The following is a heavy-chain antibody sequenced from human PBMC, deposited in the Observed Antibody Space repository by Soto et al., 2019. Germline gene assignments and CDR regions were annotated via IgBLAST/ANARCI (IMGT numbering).Heavy chain of an antibody. V-gene: IGHV4-34*01. D-gene: IGHD6-19*01. CDR1: GGSFSGYY. CDR3: ARAPREAGTNRRSYYYYYGMDV. Sequence: QVQLQQWGAGLLKPSETLSLTCAVYGGSFSGYYWSWIRQPPGKGLEWIGEINHSGSTNYNPSLKSRVTISVDTSKNQFSLKLSSVTAADTTVYYCARAPREAGTNRRSYYYYYGMDVWGQGTTVTFSS. CDR2: INHSGST. J-gene: IGHJ6*02.